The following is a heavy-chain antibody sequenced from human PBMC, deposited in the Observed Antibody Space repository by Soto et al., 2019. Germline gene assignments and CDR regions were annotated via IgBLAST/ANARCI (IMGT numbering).Heavy chain of an antibody. V-gene: IGHV4-59*01. CDR1: GGSISSYY. CDR3: ARDRAYDSSGYYLDAFDI. D-gene: IGHD3-22*01. CDR2: IYYSGST. Sequence: QVQLQESGPGLVKPSETLSLTCTVSGGSISSYYWSWIRQPPGKGLEWIGYIYYSGSTNYNPSLKSRVTISVDTSKNPFSLKLSSVTAADTAVYYCARDRAYDSSGYYLDAFDIWGQGTMVTVSS. J-gene: IGHJ3*02.